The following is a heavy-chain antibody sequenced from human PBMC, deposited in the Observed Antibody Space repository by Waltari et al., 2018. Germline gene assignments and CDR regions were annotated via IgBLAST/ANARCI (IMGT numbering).Heavy chain of an antibody. CDR3: ATDNWNRYSFDI. Sequence: VQLQESGPGLVTPSGTLSLTCADAGDSTSRSNWWSWVRQPPGKGLEWIGEIYHSGSTNYNPSLKSRVTISVDKSKNQFSLKLTSVTAADTAVYYCATDNWNRYSFDIWGQGTMVTVSS. J-gene: IGHJ3*02. D-gene: IGHD1-20*01. V-gene: IGHV4-4*02. CDR2: IYHSGST. CDR1: GDSTSRSNW.